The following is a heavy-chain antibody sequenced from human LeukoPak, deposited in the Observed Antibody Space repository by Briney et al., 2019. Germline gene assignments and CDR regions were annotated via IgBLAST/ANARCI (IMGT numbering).Heavy chain of an antibody. CDR2: ISYDGSEK. CDR3: ARDADAYGRLDY. D-gene: IGHD3-10*01. J-gene: IGHJ4*02. CDR1: GFSFSTYV. Sequence: SGGSLRLSCAASGFSFSTYVMHWVRQAPGKGLEWVAFISYDGSEKNYADSVKGRFTISRDNFKNRASLQMNSLNAEDTAVYYCARDADAYGRLDYWGQGTLVTVSS. V-gene: IGHV3-30*04.